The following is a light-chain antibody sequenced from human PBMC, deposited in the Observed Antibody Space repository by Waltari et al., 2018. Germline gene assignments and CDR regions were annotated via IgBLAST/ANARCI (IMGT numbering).Light chain of an antibody. V-gene: IGLV1-44*01. J-gene: IGLJ2*01. CDR1: SSDIRRDT. CDR3: AAWDDTVNGVV. CDR2: TNT. Sequence: QSVLTHPPSVSGTPGQRVTISCSGHSSDIRRDTVNLYQQVPGQSPKLPIFTNTQRPSGVPDRFSGSVSGTSASLAISGLQSEDEADYFCAAWDDTVNGVVFGGGTKLTVL.